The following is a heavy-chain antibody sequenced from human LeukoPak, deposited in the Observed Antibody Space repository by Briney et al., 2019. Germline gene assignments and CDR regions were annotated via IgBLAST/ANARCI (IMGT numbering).Heavy chain of an antibody. D-gene: IGHD5-18*01. CDR2: INPNSGGT. V-gene: IGHV1-2*02. J-gene: IGHJ4*02. CDR3: ARDLGDTAMVTFFYFDY. Sequence: ASVKVSCKASGYTFTHYYMHWVRQAPGQALEWMGWINPNSGGTNYAQKFQGRVTMTRDTSISTAYMELSRLRSDDTAVYYCARDLGDTAMVTFFYFDYWGQGTLVTVSS. CDR1: GYTFTHYY.